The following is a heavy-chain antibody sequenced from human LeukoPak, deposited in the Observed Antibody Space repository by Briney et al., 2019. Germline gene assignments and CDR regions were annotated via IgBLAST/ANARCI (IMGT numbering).Heavy chain of an antibody. CDR1: GGSFSGYY. D-gene: IGHD3-16*01. CDR2: INHSGST. J-gene: IGHJ4*02. V-gene: IGHV4-34*01. Sequence: SETLSLTCAVYGGSFSGYYWSWIRQPPGKGLEWIGEINHSGSTNYNPSLKSRVTISVDTSKNQFSLELSSVTAADTAVYYCARWGSDFPDYWGQGTLVTVSS. CDR3: ARWGSDFPDY.